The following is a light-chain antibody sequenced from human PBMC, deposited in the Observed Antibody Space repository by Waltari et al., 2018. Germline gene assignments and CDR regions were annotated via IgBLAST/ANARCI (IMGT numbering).Light chain of an antibody. Sequence: DIQMTQSPSTLSASVGDRVTITCRASQSVMSWVAWYQQKPRKAPKLLIFKASNLESGVPSRFSGSGSGTEFTLTISSLQPDDFATYHCQQYDSYWTFGQGTKVEIK. J-gene: IGKJ1*01. V-gene: IGKV1-5*03. CDR2: KAS. CDR3: QQYDSYWT. CDR1: QSVMSW.